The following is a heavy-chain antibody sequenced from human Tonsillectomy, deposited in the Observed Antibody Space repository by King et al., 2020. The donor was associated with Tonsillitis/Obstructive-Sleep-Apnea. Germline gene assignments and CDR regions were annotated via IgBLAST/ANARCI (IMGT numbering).Heavy chain of an antibody. V-gene: IGHV4-59*01. Sequence: QLQESGPGLVKPSETLSLTCTVSGGSISSYYWSWLRQPPGKGLEWIAYIYYSGSTNYNPSLKSRVTISVDTSKNQFSLKLSSVTAADTAVYYCARLYQFAFDIWGQGTMVTVSS. CDR2: IYYSGST. J-gene: IGHJ3*02. D-gene: IGHD2-2*01. CDR1: GGSISSYY. CDR3: ARLYQFAFDI.